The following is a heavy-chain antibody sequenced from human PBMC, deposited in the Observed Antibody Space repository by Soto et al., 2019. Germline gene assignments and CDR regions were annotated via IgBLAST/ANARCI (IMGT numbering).Heavy chain of an antibody. V-gene: IGHV5-51*01. J-gene: IGHJ5*02. CDR1: GYTLKNYW. CDR2: IQHGDSDI. CDR3: ARRGESCNSYILDAPLDR. D-gene: IGHD1-1*01. Sequence: GEALKIPCKTSGYTLKNYWNGGGRQMPGKGVQWLGIIQHGDSDIRYNPSFEDKITISADKSIDTAYLQWHSLEAADTATYYCARRGESCNSYILDAPLDRWRHGT.